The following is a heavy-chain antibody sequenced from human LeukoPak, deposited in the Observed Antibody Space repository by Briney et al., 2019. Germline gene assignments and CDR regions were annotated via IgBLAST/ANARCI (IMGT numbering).Heavy chain of an antibody. CDR1: GYTFTSFY. V-gene: IGHV1-46*01. CDR2: INPFGGST. CDR3: ARARQQWLLDD. Sequence: ASVKVSCKASGYTFTSFYLHWVRQAPGQGLEWMGIINPFGGSTSYAQKFQGRVTMTRDTSTSTVYMELNSLRSEDTAVYYCARARQQWLLDDWGQGTLVTVSS. D-gene: IGHD6-19*01. J-gene: IGHJ4*02.